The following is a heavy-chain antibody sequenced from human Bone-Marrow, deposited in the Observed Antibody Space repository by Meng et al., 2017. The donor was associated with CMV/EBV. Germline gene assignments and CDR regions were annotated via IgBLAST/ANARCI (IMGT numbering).Heavy chain of an antibody. CDR2: TYSGGDT. CDR1: GFSVSSNY. Sequence: GGSLRLSCAPSGFSVSSNYMSWVRQAPGKGLEWVSITYSGGDTYYADSVKGRFTISRDSSKNTVYLQMNSLTPEDTAVYYCAGPTVVNVGESWGRGTRVTVSS. D-gene: IGHD4-23*01. V-gene: IGHV3-66*02. CDR3: AGPTVVNVGES. J-gene: IGHJ5*02.